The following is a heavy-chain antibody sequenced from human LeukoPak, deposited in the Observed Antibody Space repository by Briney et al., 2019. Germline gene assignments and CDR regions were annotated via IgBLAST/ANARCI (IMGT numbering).Heavy chain of an antibody. Sequence: PSETLSLTCAVYGGSFSGYYWSWIRQPPGKGLEWIGEINHSGSTNYNPSLKSRVTISVDTSKNQFSLKLSSVTAADTAVYYCAGGGFVVVPAAPRPYYYYMDVWGKGTTVTVSS. D-gene: IGHD2-2*01. CDR1: GGSFSGYY. V-gene: IGHV4-34*01. CDR2: INHSGST. J-gene: IGHJ6*03. CDR3: AGGGFVVVPAAPRPYYYYMDV.